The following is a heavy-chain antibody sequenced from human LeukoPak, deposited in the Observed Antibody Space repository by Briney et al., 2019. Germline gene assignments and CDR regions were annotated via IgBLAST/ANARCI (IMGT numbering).Heavy chain of an antibody. Sequence: ASVKVSCKASGYTFTSYAMHWVRQAPGQRLEWMGWINAGNGNTKYSQKFQGRVTITRDTSASTAYMELSSLRSEDTAVYYCARDPAAGTSAFDIWGQGTMVTVS. CDR1: GYTFTSYA. CDR3: ARDPAAGTSAFDI. J-gene: IGHJ3*02. CDR2: INAGNGNT. V-gene: IGHV1-3*01. D-gene: IGHD6-13*01.